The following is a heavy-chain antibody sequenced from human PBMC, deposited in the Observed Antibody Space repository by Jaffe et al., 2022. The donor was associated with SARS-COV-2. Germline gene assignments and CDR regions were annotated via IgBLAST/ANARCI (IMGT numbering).Heavy chain of an antibody. Sequence: QVQLVESGGGLVKPGGSLRLSCAASGFTFSDYYMNWIRQTPGKGLECVSFINSNGSTIYYADSLKGRFTISRDNAKNSLYLQMSSLRAEDTAVYYCARGPRRRNFDWFPYFDYWGQGALVTVSS. CDR1: GFTFSDYY. J-gene: IGHJ4*02. V-gene: IGHV3-11*01. CDR3: ARGPRRRNFDWFPYFDY. D-gene: IGHD3-9*01. CDR2: INSNGSTI.